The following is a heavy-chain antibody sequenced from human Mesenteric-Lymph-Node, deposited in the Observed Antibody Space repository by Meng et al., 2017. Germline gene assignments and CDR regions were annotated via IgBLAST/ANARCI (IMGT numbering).Heavy chain of an antibody. CDR3: ATGAAATDH. CDR1: GFSFTDAW. Sequence: EVQVVGPGGGLVKPGGSLRLSCVASGFSFTDAWMSWVRQAPGKGLEWVGRIKSNSDGGTTDYAAPVKGRFTISRDDSKNTLYLQMNSLITEDTAVYFCATGAAATDHWGQGTLVTVSS. J-gene: IGHJ4*02. D-gene: IGHD6-13*01. CDR2: IKSNSDGGTT. V-gene: IGHV3-15*01.